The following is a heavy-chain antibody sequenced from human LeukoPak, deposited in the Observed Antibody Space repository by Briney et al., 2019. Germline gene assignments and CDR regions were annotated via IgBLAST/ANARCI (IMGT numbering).Heavy chain of an antibody. J-gene: IGHJ5*02. Sequence: GGSLRLSCAASGFTFSTYNMNWVRQAPGKGLEWVSSISSSSSYIYQADSVKGRFTISRDNAKNSLYLQMNSLRAEDTAVYYCARDPLITYYYDSSGNHADWFDPWGQGTLVTVSS. CDR2: ISSSSSYI. D-gene: IGHD3-22*01. V-gene: IGHV3-21*01. CDR1: GFTFSTYN. CDR3: ARDPLITYYYDSSGNHADWFDP.